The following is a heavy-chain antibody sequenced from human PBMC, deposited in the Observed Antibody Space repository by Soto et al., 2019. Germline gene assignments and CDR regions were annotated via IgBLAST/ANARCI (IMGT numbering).Heavy chain of an antibody. CDR2: IIPIFGTA. V-gene: IGHV1-69*01. D-gene: IGHD4-17*01. J-gene: IGHJ6*02. CDR3: ARYRIYGDAYYGMDV. CDR1: GGTFSSSA. Sequence: QVQLVQSGAEVKKPGSSVKVSCKASGGTFSSSAISWVRQAPGQGLEWMGGIIPIFGTANYAQKFQGRVTMTADESTSTSYMELGSLRAEDTAVYYCARYRIYGDAYYGMDVWGQGTMVTVAS.